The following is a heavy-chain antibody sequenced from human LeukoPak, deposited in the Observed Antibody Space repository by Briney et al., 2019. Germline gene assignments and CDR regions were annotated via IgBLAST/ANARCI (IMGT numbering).Heavy chain of an antibody. J-gene: IGHJ4*02. CDR2: IYYSGST. V-gene: IGHV4-39*01. CDR3: ARLRIAAAPDY. CDR1: GGSISSSSYY. Sequence: SETLSLTCTVSGGSISSSSYYWGWIRQPPGKGLEWIGSIYYSGSTYYNPSLKSRVTISVDTSKNQFSLKLSSVTAADTAVYYCARLRIAAAPDYWGQGTLVTVSS. D-gene: IGHD6-13*01.